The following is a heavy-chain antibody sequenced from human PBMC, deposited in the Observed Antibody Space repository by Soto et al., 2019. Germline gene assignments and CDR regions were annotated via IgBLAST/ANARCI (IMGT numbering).Heavy chain of an antibody. V-gene: IGHV4-4*07. CDR3: ARDRTAAGPSNWFDP. J-gene: IGHJ5*02. CDR1: GGSISYYY. D-gene: IGHD6-13*01. Sequence: SETLSLTCTVSGGSISYYYWSWIRQSAGKGLEWIGRIYPSGSTNYNPSLKGRVTMSVDTSNNQFSLNLGSVTAADTAVYYCARDRTAAGPSNWFDPWGQGTLVTVSS. CDR2: IYPSGST.